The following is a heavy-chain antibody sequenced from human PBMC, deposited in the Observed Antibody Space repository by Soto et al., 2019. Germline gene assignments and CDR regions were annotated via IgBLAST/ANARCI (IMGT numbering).Heavy chain of an antibody. CDR2: INGDGSSI. CDR1: GFTFSSYW. D-gene: IGHD2-15*01. J-gene: IGHJ6*02. V-gene: IGHV3-74*03. Sequence: PGGSLRLSCAASGFTFSSYWMHWVRQVPGKGLVWVSRINGDGSSITYADSVKGRFTISRDNAKNTLYLQMNSLRAEDTAVYYCANREVVAAKPKSNYYYYGMDVWGQGT. CDR3: ANREVVAAKPKSNYYYYGMDV.